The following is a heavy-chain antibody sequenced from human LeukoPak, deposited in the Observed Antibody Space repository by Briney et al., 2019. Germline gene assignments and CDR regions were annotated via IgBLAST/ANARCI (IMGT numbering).Heavy chain of an antibody. CDR1: GGSISSYY. CDR3: ARGYYDSSAYYYDY. V-gene: IGHV4-59*01. CDR2: IYYSGST. J-gene: IGHJ4*02. D-gene: IGHD3-22*01. Sequence: SETLSLTCTVSGGSISSYYWIWIRQPPGKELEWIGYIYYSGSTNYNPSLKSRVTISVDTSKNQFSLKLSSVTAADTAVYYCARGYYDSSAYYYDYWGQGTLVTVSS.